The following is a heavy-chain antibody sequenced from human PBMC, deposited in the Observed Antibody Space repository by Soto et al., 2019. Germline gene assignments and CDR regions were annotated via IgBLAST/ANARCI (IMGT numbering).Heavy chain of an antibody. D-gene: IGHD6-6*01. CDR3: ARARRGGARPYYYYGMDV. CDR2: IIPIFGTA. V-gene: IGHV1-69*01. CDR1: GGTFSSYA. Sequence: QVQLVQSGAEVKKPGSSVKVSCKASGGTFSSYAISWVRQAPGQGLEWMGGIIPIFGTANYAQKFQGRVTITADEATSTAYMELSSLRSEDTAVYYCARARRGGARPYYYYGMDVWGQGTTVAVSS. J-gene: IGHJ6*02.